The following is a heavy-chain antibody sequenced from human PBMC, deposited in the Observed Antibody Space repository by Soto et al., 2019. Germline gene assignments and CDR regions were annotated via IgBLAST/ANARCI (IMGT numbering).Heavy chain of an antibody. CDR1: GFTFSSYE. V-gene: IGHV3-48*03. J-gene: IGHJ4*02. D-gene: IGHD3-22*01. Sequence: PGGSLRLSCAASGFTFSSYEMNWVRQAPGKGLEWVSYISSSGSTIYYADSVKGRFTISRDNAKNSLYLQMNSLRAEDTAVYYCARGGDSSGSASYWGQGTLVTVSS. CDR3: ARGGDSSGSASY. CDR2: ISSSGSTI.